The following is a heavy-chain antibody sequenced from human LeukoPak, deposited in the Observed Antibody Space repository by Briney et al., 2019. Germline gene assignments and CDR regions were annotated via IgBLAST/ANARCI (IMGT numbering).Heavy chain of an antibody. D-gene: IGHD5-18*01. CDR1: GYTFTGYY. CDR3: ARVPPYRYSYGPFDY. J-gene: IGHJ4*02. Sequence: ASVKVSCKVSGYTFTGYYMHWVRQAPGQGLEWMGRINPNSGGTNYAQKFQGRVTMTRDTSISTAYMELSRLRSDDTAVYYWARVPPYRYSYGPFDYWGQGTLVTVS. CDR2: INPNSGGT. V-gene: IGHV1-2*06.